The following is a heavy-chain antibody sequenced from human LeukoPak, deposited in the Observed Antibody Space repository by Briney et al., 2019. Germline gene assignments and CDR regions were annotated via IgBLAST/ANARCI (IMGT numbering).Heavy chain of an antibody. D-gene: IGHD3-22*01. CDR1: GFTFSSYA. Sequence: GGSLRLSCAASGFTFSSYAMSWVRQAPGKGLEWVSAISGSGGSTYYADSVKGRFTISRDNSKNTLYLQMNSLRAEDTAVYYCAKSPLIAAAGTARTYYYDSSGYYVDYWGQGTLVTVSS. CDR3: AKSPLIAAAGTARTYYYDSSGYYVDY. CDR2: ISGSGGST. V-gene: IGHV3-23*01. J-gene: IGHJ4*02.